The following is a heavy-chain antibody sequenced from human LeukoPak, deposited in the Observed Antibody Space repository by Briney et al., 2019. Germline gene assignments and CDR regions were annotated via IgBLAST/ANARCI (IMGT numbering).Heavy chain of an antibody. CDR1: GFTFSDFA. J-gene: IGHJ4*02. V-gene: IGHV3-23*01. CDR2: ISGNGVST. CDR3: AKDPGKFWSGHDY. D-gene: IGHD3-3*01. Sequence: GGSLRLSCAASGFTFSDFAMSWVRQAPGKGLEWVSAISGNGVSTFYADSVKGRFTISRDNSKNTLYLQMNSLRGEDTAVYYCAKDPGKFWSGHDYWGQGTLVTVSS.